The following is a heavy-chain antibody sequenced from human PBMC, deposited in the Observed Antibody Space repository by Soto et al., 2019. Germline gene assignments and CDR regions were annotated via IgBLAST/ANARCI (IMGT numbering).Heavy chain of an antibody. CDR3: GTIYAADHQDAFDI. CDR1: GYTFTGYY. J-gene: IGHJ3*02. D-gene: IGHD1-1*01. V-gene: IGHV1-2*04. CDR2: INPNSGGT. Sequence: ASVKVSCKASGYTFTGYYMHWVRQAPGQGLEWMGWINPNSGGTNYAQKFQGWVTMTTDTSISTAYMELSSLRSEDTAVYYCGTIYAADHQDAFDIWGQGTMVTVSS.